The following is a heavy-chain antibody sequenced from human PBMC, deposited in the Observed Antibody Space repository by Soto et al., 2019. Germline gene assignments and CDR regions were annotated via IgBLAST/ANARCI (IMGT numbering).Heavy chain of an antibody. D-gene: IGHD3-3*01. V-gene: IGHV1-18*04. CDR3: ARPRFLEWSYGMDV. J-gene: IGHJ6*02. CDR2: ISAYNGNT. Sequence: ASVKVSGKASGYTFTSYGISWVRQAPGQGLEWMGWISAYNGNTNYAQKLQGRVTMTTDTSTSTAYMEPRSLRSDDTAVYYCARPRFLEWSYGMDVWGQGTTVTVS. CDR1: GYTFTSYG.